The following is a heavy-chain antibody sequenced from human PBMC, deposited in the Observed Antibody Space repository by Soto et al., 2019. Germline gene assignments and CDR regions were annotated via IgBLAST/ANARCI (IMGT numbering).Heavy chain of an antibody. Sequence: QIQLVQSGPEVKKPGASVRVSCKASGYTFSDHGFSWVRQGPGQGLEWLGWISAYNGDTVYAQKFQESVTMTTDTSTSTAYMELRSLRSDDTAVYYCAKDRPRLTQQLNGVAWGQGTLVTVSS. J-gene: IGHJ5*02. CDR3: AKDRPRLTQQLNGVA. CDR1: GYTFSDHG. V-gene: IGHV1-18*01. CDR2: ISAYNGDT. D-gene: IGHD2-8*01.